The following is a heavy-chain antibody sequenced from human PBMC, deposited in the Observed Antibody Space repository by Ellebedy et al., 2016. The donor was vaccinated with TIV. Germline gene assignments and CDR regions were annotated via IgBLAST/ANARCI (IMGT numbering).Heavy chain of an antibody. CDR1: GGYLRTYY. CDR2: INHGGTT. Sequence: SETLSLXXNVSGGYLRTYYWSWIRQSPEKGLEWIGEINHGGTTKYNPSLKSRVTISADTSKNQFSLKLTSLTAADTAVYYCATFSGSPLGDSWGQGTLVTVSS. CDR3: ATFSGSPLGDS. J-gene: IGHJ4*02. D-gene: IGHD1-26*01. V-gene: IGHV4-34*01.